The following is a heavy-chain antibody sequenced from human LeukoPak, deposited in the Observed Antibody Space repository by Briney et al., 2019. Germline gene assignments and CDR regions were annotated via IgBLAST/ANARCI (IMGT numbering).Heavy chain of an antibody. Sequence: SETLSLTCTVSGGSISSYYWSWVRQPAGKGLEWIGRIYTSGSTTYNTSLTSRVTMSVDTPKNQFSLKLNSVTAADTAVYYCARLEAIAAAGFDYWGQGTLVTVSS. J-gene: IGHJ4*02. D-gene: IGHD6-13*01. CDR1: GGSISSYY. V-gene: IGHV4-4*07. CDR2: IYTSGST. CDR3: ARLEAIAAAGFDY.